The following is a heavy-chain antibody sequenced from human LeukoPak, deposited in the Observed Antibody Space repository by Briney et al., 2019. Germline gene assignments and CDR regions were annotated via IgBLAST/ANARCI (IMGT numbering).Heavy chain of an antibody. CDR1: GFTFNAYT. D-gene: IGHD4-17*01. Sequence: GGSLRLSCAASGFTFNAYTMSWVRQAPGKGLEWVSYVTSSSSTIYYADSVKGRFTISRDNAQNSLYLQMNILSDEDTAVYFCARVTPGAVNFDYWGQGTLVTVSS. CDR3: ARVTPGAVNFDY. V-gene: IGHV3-48*02. J-gene: IGHJ4*02. CDR2: VTSSSSTI.